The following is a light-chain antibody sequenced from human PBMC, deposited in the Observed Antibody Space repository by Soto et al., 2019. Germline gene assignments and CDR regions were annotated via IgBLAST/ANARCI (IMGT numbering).Light chain of an antibody. CDR3: SSYTSSSTPYV. J-gene: IGLJ1*01. V-gene: IGLV2-14*01. Sequence: QSALTQPASVSGSPGQSITISCTGTSSDVGGYNYVSWYQQHPGKAPKLMIYDVSNRPSGVSNRFSGSKSGNTASLTISGFQAEDEADYYCSSYTSSSTPYVFGTGTQVTVL. CDR1: SSDVGGYNY. CDR2: DVS.